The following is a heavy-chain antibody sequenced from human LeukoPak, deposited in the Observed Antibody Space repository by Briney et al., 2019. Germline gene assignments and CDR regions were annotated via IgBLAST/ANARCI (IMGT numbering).Heavy chain of an antibody. CDR2: ISSSSSYI. J-gene: IGHJ6*04. CDR3: AELGITMIGGV. V-gene: IGHV3-21*01. Sequence: GGSLRLSCAASGFTFSSYSMNWVRQAPGQGLEWVSSISSSSSYIYYADSVKGRFTISRDNAKKSLYLQMNSLRAEDTAVYYCAELGITMIGGVWGKGTTVTISS. D-gene: IGHD3-10*02. CDR1: GFTFSSYS.